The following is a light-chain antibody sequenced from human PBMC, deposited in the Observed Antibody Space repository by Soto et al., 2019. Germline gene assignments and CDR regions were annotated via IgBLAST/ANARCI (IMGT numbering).Light chain of an antibody. Sequence: EIVLTQSPGTLSLSPGERATLSCRASQSVSSSYLAWYQQKPGQAPRLLIYGASSRATGIPDRFSGSGSGTDFTLTISRLEPEDFAVYYCQQYGSVFTFGPGT. CDR3: QQYGSVFT. J-gene: IGKJ3*01. CDR2: GAS. V-gene: IGKV3-20*01. CDR1: QSVSSSY.